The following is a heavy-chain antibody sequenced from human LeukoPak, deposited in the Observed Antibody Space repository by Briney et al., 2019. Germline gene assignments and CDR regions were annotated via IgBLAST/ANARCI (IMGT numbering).Heavy chain of an antibody. CDR2: IKSKTDGGTT. Sequence: GGSLRRSCAASGFTFSNAWMSWVRQAPGKGLEWVSRIKSKTDGGTTDYAAPVKGRFTISRDDSKNTLYLQMNSLKTEDTAVYYCTTVDRWGQGTLVTVSS. CDR3: TTVDR. J-gene: IGHJ5*02. V-gene: IGHV3-15*01. CDR1: GFTFSNAW.